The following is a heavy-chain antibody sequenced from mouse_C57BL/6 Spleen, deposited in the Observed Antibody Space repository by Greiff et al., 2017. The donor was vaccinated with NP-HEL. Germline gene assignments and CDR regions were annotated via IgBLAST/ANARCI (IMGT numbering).Heavy chain of an antibody. D-gene: IGHD2-3*01. CDR2: INPYNGGT. CDR1: GYTFTDYY. Sequence: VQLQQSGPVLVKPGASVKMSCKASGYTFTDYYMNWVKQSHGKSLEWIGVINPYNGGTSYNQKFKGKATLTVDKSSSTAYMELNSLTSEDSAVYYCAIFGDGSYFDYWGQGTTLTVSS. V-gene: IGHV1-19*01. CDR3: AIFGDGSYFDY. J-gene: IGHJ2*01.